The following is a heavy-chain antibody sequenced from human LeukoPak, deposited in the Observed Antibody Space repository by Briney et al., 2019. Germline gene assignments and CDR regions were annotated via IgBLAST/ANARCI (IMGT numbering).Heavy chain of an antibody. CDR3: AKDPRRYYYDSSGSLYYFDY. Sequence: GGSLRLSCEASGFTFSDYYMTWMRQAPGKGLEWVSYISGSGTDILYADSVKGRFTISRDNSKNTLYLQMNSLRAEDTAVYYCAKDPRRYYYDSSGSLYYFDYWGQGTLVTVSS. CDR1: GFTFSDYY. D-gene: IGHD3-22*01. V-gene: IGHV3-11*04. CDR2: ISGSGTDI. J-gene: IGHJ4*02.